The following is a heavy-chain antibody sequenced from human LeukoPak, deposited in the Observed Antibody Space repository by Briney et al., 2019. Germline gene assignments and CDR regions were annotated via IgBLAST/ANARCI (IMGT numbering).Heavy chain of an antibody. CDR3: ARAGLRFLEWPTDY. J-gene: IGHJ4*02. V-gene: IGHV1-2*02. Sequence: ASVKVSCKASGYTFTGYYMHWVRQAPGQGLEWMGWINPNSGGTNYAQKFQGRVTMTRDTSISTAYMELSRLGSDDTAVYYCARAGLRFLEWPTDYWGQGTLVTVSS. CDR1: GYTFTGYY. CDR2: INPNSGGT. D-gene: IGHD3-3*01.